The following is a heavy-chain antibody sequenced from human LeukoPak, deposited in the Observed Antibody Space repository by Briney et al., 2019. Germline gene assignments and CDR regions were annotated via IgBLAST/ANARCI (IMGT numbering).Heavy chain of an antibody. CDR3: ARGQGGNWFDP. V-gene: IGHV3-30-3*01. J-gene: IGHJ5*02. CDR2: ISYDGSNK. Sequence: GRSLRLSCAASGVTFSSYAMHWVRQAPGKGLEWVAVISYDGSNKYYADSVKGRFTISRDNSKNTLYLQMNSLRAEDTAVYYCARGQGGNWFDPWGQGTLVTVSS. CDR1: GVTFSSYA. D-gene: IGHD3-16*01.